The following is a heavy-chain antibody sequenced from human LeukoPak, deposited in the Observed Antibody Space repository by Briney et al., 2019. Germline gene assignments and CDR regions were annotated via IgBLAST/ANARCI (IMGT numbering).Heavy chain of an antibody. CDR3: TSYLDYYGMDV. D-gene: IGHD3-16*02. CDR1: GGSFSGYY. V-gene: IGHV4-34*01. J-gene: IGHJ6*02. CDR2: INHSGST. Sequence: SETLSLTCAVYGGSFSGYYWSWIRQPPGKGLEWIGEINHSGSTNYNPSLKSRVTISVDTSKNQFSLKLSSVTAADTAVYYCTSYLDYYGMDVWGQGTTVTVSS.